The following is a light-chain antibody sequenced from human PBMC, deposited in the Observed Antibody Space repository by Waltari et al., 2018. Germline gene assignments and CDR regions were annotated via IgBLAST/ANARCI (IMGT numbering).Light chain of an antibody. Sequence: RVTITCRASQSIGSYLAWYQQKPGKAPNLLIYKASSLQSGVPSRFSGSGSGTEFTLTISSLQPDDFATYYCQQYTAYALTFGGGTKVEIQ. CDR1: QSIGSY. J-gene: IGKJ4*01. CDR3: QQYTAYALT. CDR2: KAS. V-gene: IGKV1-5*03.